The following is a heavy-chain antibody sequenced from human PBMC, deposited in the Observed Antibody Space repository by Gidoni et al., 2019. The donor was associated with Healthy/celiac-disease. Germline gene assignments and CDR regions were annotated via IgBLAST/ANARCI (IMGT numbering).Heavy chain of an antibody. CDR3: ARAFWNGGYYYYYGMDV. J-gene: IGHJ6*02. CDR1: GGSFSGYY. CDR2: INHSGST. D-gene: IGHD1-1*01. Sequence: QVQLQQWGAGLLKPSETLSLTCAVYGGSFSGYYWSWIRQPPGKGLEWIGEINHSGSTNYNPSLKSRVTISVDTSKNQFSLKLSSVTAADTAVYYCARAFWNGGYYYYYGMDVWGQGTTVTVSS. V-gene: IGHV4-34*01.